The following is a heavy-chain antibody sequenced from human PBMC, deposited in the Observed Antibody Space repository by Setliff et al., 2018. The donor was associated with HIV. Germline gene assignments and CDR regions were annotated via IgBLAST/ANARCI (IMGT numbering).Heavy chain of an antibody. Sequence: GGSLRLSCAASGFTFSSYSMNWVRQAPGKGLEWVSYISSSSSTIYYADSVKGRFTISRDNAKNSLYLQINSLRAEDTAVYYCARGIIPPDPRLGYWGQGTPVTVSS. CDR3: ARGIIPPDPRLGY. J-gene: IGHJ4*02. V-gene: IGHV3-48*01. D-gene: IGHD3-3*01. CDR2: ISSSSSTI. CDR1: GFTFSSYS.